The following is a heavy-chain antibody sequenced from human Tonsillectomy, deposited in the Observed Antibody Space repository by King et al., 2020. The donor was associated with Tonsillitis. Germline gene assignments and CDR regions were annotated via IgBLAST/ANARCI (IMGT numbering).Heavy chain of an antibody. CDR2: IKSKPFGGTV. CDR3: TRGLLASRVGADY. V-gene: IGHV3-49*03. J-gene: IGHJ4*02. D-gene: IGHD1-26*01. Sequence: EVQLVESGGGLVEPGRSLRLSCTVSGFTFADYAMSWFRQAPGKGLEWVSFIKSKPFGGTVEYAASVKGRFTISRDDSKGIAYLQMNSLKTEDTAVYYCTRGLLASRVGADYWGQGTLVTVFS. CDR1: GFTFADYA.